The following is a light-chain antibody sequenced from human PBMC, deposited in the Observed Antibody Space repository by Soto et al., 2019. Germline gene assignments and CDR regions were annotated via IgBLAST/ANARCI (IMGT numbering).Light chain of an antibody. Sequence: QSVVTQPPSASGTAGQVVTISCSAGDSNIGSNSVYWYQHLPRMAPKLLIYYNNQRPSGVPDRFSGSRSGTSASLAIVGLRSEDEAVYYCAAWDASLSACVFGNGTKLTVL. CDR1: DSNIGSNS. CDR3: AAWDASLSACV. CDR2: YNN. J-gene: IGLJ1*01. V-gene: IGLV1-47*02.